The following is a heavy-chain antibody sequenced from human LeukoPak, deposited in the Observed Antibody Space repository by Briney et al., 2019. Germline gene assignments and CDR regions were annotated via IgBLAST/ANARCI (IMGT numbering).Heavy chain of an antibody. CDR1: GYTFTDNY. D-gene: IGHD3-3*01. Sequence: ASVKVSCKASGYTFTDNYIHWVRQAPGQGLEWMGWINPLSGGPMYAQKFQGRVTMTRDTSLSTAYIELNGLKPDDTAIYYCAREGIKIFGGWAPFDPWGQGTLVTVS. J-gene: IGHJ5*02. V-gene: IGHV1-2*02. CDR2: INPLSGGP. CDR3: AREGIKIFGGWAPFDP.